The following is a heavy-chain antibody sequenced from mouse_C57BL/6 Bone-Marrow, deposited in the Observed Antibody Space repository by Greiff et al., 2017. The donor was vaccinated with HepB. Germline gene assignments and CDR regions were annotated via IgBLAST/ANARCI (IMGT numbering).Heavy chain of an antibody. D-gene: IGHD1-1*01. Sequence: EVQLQQSGPVLVKPGASVKMSCKASGYTFTDYYMNWVKQSHGKSLEWIGVINPYNGGTSYNQKFKGKATLTVDKSSSTAYMELNSLTSEDSAVYYCARRGTTVGAMDYWGQGTSVTVSS. CDR1: GYTFTDYY. J-gene: IGHJ4*01. CDR2: INPYNGGT. V-gene: IGHV1-19*01. CDR3: ARRGTTVGAMDY.